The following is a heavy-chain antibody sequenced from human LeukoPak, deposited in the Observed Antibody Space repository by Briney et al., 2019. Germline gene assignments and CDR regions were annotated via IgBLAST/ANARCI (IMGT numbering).Heavy chain of an antibody. CDR3: ATTNDGGGYQWGDFFDF. J-gene: IGHJ4*02. D-gene: IGHD3-22*01. Sequence: SVKVSCKASGGTSNSHAISWVRRAPGQGLEWMGRIIPNLGTTNRAQNFQDRVTLTADKSTNTAYMELTSLTSDDTAVYYCATTNDGGGYQWGDFFDFWGQGTLVTVSS. V-gene: IGHV1-69*04. CDR1: GGTSNSHA. CDR2: IIPNLGTT.